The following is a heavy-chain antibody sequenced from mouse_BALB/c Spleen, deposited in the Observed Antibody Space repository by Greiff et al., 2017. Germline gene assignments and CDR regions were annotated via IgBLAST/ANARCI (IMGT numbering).Heavy chain of an antibody. J-gene: IGHJ1*01. D-gene: IGHD2-1*01. CDR3: ARPASTHWYCDV. CDR1: GYTFTSYW. Sequence: QVQLQQPGAELVKPGASVKLSCKASGYTFTSYWMHWVKQRPGQGLEWIGEIDPSDSYTNYNQKFKGKATLTVDKSSTTAYMQLSSLTSEDSAVYNCARPASTHWYCDVWGAGTTVTVSS. CDR2: IDPSDSYT. V-gene: IGHV1-69*02.